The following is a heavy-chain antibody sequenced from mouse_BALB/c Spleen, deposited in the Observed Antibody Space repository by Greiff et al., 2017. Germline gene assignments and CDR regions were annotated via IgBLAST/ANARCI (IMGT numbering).Heavy chain of an antibody. V-gene: IGHV5-6-3*01. CDR3: ARDPSYYYGSSHWYFDV. D-gene: IGHD1-1*01. CDR1: GFTFSSYG. CDR2: INSNGGST. Sequence: EVKLVESGGGLVQPGGSLKLSCAASGFTFSSYGMSWVRQTPDKRLELVATINSNGGSTYYPDSVKGRFTISRDNAKNTLYLQMSSLKSEDTAMYYCARDPSYYYGSSHWYFDVWGAGTTVTVSS. J-gene: IGHJ1*01.